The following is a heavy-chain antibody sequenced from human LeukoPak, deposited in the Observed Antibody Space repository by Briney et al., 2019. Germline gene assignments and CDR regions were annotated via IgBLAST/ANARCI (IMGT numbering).Heavy chain of an antibody. V-gene: IGHV4-61*02. J-gene: IGHJ5*02. CDR1: GGSISSGTYY. CDR3: ARDSNYVSWFDP. CDR2: IYTSGST. Sequence: SETLSLTCTVSGGSISSGTYYWSWIRQPAGKGLEWIGRIYTSGSTNYNPSLKSRVTISVDTSKNQFSLKLSSVTAADTAVYYCARDSNYVSWFDPWGQGTLVTVSS. D-gene: IGHD4-11*01.